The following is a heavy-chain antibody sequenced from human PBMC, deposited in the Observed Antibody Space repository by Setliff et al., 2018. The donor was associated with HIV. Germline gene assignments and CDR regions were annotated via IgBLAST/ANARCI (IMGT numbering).Heavy chain of an antibody. CDR2: VSNTGTT. V-gene: IGHV4-59*01. Sequence: SETLSLTCTVSGGSISNYYWSWIRQPPGKGLEWIGYVSNTGTTSYNPSLNSRVTMSLDTSRDQFSLKLSSVTAADTAVYYCARTRGRALVSYYFDSWGQGRLVTVSS. D-gene: IGHD1-26*01. CDR1: GGSISNYY. J-gene: IGHJ4*02. CDR3: ARTRGRALVSYYFDS.